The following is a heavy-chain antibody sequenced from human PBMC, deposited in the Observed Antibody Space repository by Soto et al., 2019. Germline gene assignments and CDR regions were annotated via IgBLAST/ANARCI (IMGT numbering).Heavy chain of an antibody. CDR2: ISSSGSTR. J-gene: IGHJ4*02. CDR1: GFTFSSYE. Sequence: GGSLRLSCAASGFTFSSYEMNWVRQAPGKGLEWVSYISSSGSTRYYADSVKGRFTISRDNAKNSLYLQMNSLRAEDTAVYYCARDEGSAWYFDYWGQGTLVTVSS. V-gene: IGHV3-48*03. D-gene: IGHD6-19*01. CDR3: ARDEGSAWYFDY.